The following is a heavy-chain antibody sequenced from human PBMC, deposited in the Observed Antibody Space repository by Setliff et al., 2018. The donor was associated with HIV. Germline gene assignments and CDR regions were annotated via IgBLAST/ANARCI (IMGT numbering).Heavy chain of an antibody. CDR1: GYTFTGFY. CDR3: ARTPEGAAVFDY. Sequence: ASVKVSCKASGYTFTGFYMHWVRQAPGQGLEWMGRINPNSGDTNYAQKFQGRVTITADESTSTAYVELSSLRSEDTAVYYCARTPEGAAVFDYWGQGTLVTVSS. J-gene: IGHJ4*02. CDR2: INPNSGDT. V-gene: IGHV1-2*06. D-gene: IGHD6-25*01.